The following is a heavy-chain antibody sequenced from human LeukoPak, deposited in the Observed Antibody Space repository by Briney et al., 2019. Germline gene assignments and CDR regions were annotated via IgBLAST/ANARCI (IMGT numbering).Heavy chain of an antibody. CDR1: GFTFSSYA. CDR3: AKDGMPGYNCCAFFHC. V-gene: IGHV3-30-3*01. Sequence: HPGGPLRLSCAASGFTFSSYAMHWVRQAPGKGLEWVAVISYDGSNKYYADSVKGRFTISRDNSKNTLYLQMNSLRAGDTAVYFCAKDGMPGYNCCAFFHCWGQGTLVTVSS. CDR2: ISYDGSNK. J-gene: IGHJ4*02. D-gene: IGHD5-24*01.